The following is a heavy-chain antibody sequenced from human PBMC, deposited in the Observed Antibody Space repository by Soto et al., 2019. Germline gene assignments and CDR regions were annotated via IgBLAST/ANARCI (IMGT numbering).Heavy chain of an antibody. CDR3: AKEGDSSGYYYSKDY. J-gene: IGHJ4*02. CDR1: GFTFSDYY. Sequence: PGGSLRLSCAASGFTFSDYYMSWIRQAPGKGLEWVSYISSSGSTIYYADSVKGRFTISRDNAKNSLYLQVNSLRAEDTAVYYCAKEGDSSGYYYSKDYWGQGTLVTVSS. D-gene: IGHD3-22*01. CDR2: ISSSGSTI. V-gene: IGHV3-11*01.